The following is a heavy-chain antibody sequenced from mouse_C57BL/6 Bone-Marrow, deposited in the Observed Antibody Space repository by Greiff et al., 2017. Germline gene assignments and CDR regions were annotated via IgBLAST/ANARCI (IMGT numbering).Heavy chain of an antibody. CDR2: IDPSDSYT. D-gene: IGHD1-1*01. Sequence: QVQLQQPGAELVMPGASVKLSCKASGYTFTRYWMHWVKQRPGQGLEWIGEIDPSDSYTNYNQKFKGKSTLTVDKSSSTAYMQLSSLTSEDSAVYYCARVTTVGAYWGQGTLVTVSA. V-gene: IGHV1-69*01. J-gene: IGHJ3*01. CDR1: GYTFTRYW. CDR3: ARVTTVGAY.